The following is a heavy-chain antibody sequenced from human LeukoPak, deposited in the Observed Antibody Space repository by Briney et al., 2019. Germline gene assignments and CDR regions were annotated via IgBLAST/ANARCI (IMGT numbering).Heavy chain of an antibody. V-gene: IGHV4-38-2*02. CDR2: IYHTGST. D-gene: IGHD4-23*01. CDR3: AREDSGNSDDSLDI. Sequence: PSETLSLTCTVSGYSISSGYYSGWIRQPPGKGLEWIGSIYHTGSTYYTPSLKSRVTISLHTSNNQFSLKLRSVTTADTAVYYCAREDSGNSDDSLDIWGQGTMVTVSS. CDR1: GYSISSGYY. J-gene: IGHJ3*02.